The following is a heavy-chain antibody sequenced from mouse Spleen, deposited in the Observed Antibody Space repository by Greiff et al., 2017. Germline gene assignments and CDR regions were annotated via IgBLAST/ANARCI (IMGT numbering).Heavy chain of an antibody. CDR1: GFTFSSYG. D-gene: IGHD1-1*02. V-gene: IGHV5-6*01. Sequence: EVQVVESGGDLVKPGGSLKLSCAASGFTFSSYGMPWVRQTPDKRLEWVANISSGGSYTYYPDRVKGRSTFPRDNAKNTLYLQMSSLKSEDTAVYYCARQGGNYWYFDVWGTGTTVTVSS. CDR3: ARQGGNYWYFDV. CDR2: ISSGGSYT. J-gene: IGHJ1*03.